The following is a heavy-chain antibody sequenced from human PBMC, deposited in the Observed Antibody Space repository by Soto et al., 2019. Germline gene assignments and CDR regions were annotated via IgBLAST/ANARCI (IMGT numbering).Heavy chain of an antibody. CDR2: IFHSLGA. CDR1: GGSTTRDY. Sequence: SETLSLTCTVSGGSTTRDYWSGIRQPPGKGLEWLGYIFHSLGAKYNPSLGSRGTISLDTSKNQLSLSLGSVTAADTAIYFCVRDLNGLGYYCGQGTLATVSA. V-gene: IGHV4-59*01. CDR3: VRDLNGLGYY. D-gene: IGHD3-10*01. J-gene: IGHJ4*02.